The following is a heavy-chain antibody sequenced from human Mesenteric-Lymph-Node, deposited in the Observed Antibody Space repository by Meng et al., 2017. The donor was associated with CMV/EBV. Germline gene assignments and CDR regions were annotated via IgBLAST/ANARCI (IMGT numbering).Heavy chain of an antibody. J-gene: IGHJ3*01. Sequence: GGSLRLSCAASGFTFSNFGMHWVRQAPGKGLEWVAFIQYDGSSKYYKESGKGRFTVARDNSKSTLYLQMSSLRDEDTAVYFCAKGLGSGTYRFDAFDVWGQGTMVTVSS. D-gene: IGHD3-10*01. V-gene: IGHV3-30*02. CDR1: GFTFSNFG. CDR2: IQYDGSSK. CDR3: AKGLGSGTYRFDAFDV.